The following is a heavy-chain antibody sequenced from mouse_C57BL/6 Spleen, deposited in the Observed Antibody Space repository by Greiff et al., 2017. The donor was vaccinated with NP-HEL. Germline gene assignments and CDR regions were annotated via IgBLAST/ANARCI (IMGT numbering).Heavy chain of an antibody. CDR2: ISDGGSYT. Sequence: EVKLVESGGGLVKPGGSLKLSCAASGFTFSSYAMSWVRQTPEKRLEWVATISDGGSYTYYPDNVKGRFTISRDNAKNNLYLQMSHLKSEDTAMYYCARDAGYGNYVWFACWGQGTLVTVSA. D-gene: IGHD2-1*01. V-gene: IGHV5-4*01. J-gene: IGHJ3*01. CDR3: ARDAGYGNYVWFAC. CDR1: GFTFSSYA.